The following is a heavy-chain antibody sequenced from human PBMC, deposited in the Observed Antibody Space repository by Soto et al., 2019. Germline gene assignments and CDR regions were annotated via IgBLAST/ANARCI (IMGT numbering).Heavy chain of an antibody. V-gene: IGHV3-33*01. D-gene: IGHD3-22*01. J-gene: IGHJ4*02. CDR3: ARDPNYYDGRGYYYSPKFDY. CDR2: IWYDGSNK. CDR1: GFTFNSYG. Sequence: GGSLRLSCAASGFTFNSYGMHWVRQAPGKGLEWVAFIWYDGSNKYYADSMKGRFTISRDNSKNTLDLQMNTLRAEDTAVYYCARDPNYYDGRGYYYSPKFDYWGQGTLVTVSS.